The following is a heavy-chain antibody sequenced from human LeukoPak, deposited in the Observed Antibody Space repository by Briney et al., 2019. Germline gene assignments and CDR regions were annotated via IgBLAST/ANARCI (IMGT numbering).Heavy chain of an antibody. CDR1: GFTFGSYA. CDR2: IFGSGGSA. Sequence: GGSLRLSCEASGFTFGSYAMYLVRQAPGKGLEWVAGIFGSGGSAHYADSAKGRFTISRDNSKNTVYLQINSLRAEDTAVYYCGKTTTGYSSGQKPAWPVDYWGQGTLVTVSS. J-gene: IGHJ4*02. CDR3: GKTTTGYSSGQKPAWPVDY. D-gene: IGHD6-19*01. V-gene: IGHV3-23*01.